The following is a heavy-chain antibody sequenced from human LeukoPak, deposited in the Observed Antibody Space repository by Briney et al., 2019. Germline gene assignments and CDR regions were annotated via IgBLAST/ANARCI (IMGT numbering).Heavy chain of an antibody. V-gene: IGHV3-64D*06. J-gene: IGHJ4*02. Sequence: GGSLRLSCSASGFTFSTYAVHCVRQAPGKGLEYVSAISRNIGSTYYADTVKGRFTISRDNSKNTLYLQMSSLRAEDSAVYYCVKEGDLRPTTSPGDFDYWGQRTLVTVSS. CDR1: GFTFSTYA. CDR3: VKEGDLRPTTSPGDFDY. CDR2: ISRNIGST. D-gene: IGHD3-16*01.